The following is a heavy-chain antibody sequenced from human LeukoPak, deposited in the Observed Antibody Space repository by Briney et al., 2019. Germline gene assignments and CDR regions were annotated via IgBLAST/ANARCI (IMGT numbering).Heavy chain of an antibody. Sequence: ASVKVSCKASGYTFTSYYMHWVRQAPGQGLEWMGIINPSGGSTSYAQKFQGRVTMTRDTSTSTVYMELSSLRSEDTAVYYCARDRSAAAGTPPYYFDYWGQGTLVTVSS. CDR1: GYTFTSYY. D-gene: IGHD6-13*01. J-gene: IGHJ4*02. CDR3: ARDRSAAAGTPPYYFDY. V-gene: IGHV1-46*01. CDR2: INPSGGST.